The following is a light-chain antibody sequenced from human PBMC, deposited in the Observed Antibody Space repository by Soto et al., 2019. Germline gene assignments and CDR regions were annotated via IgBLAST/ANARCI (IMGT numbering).Light chain of an antibody. Sequence: QSALTQPRSVSGSPGQSVTISCTGTSSDVGGYNYVSWYQQHPGKAPKLMIYDVSKRPSGVPDRFSGSKSGNTASLTISGLQAEDEADYYFCSYAGSYTFVVFGGWTQ. CDR1: SSDVGGYNY. CDR2: DVS. CDR3: CSYAGSYTFVV. J-gene: IGLJ2*01. V-gene: IGLV2-11*01.